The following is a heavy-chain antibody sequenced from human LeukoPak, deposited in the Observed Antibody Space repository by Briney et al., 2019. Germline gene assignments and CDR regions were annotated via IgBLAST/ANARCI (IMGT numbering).Heavy chain of an antibody. D-gene: IGHD1-26*01. J-gene: IGHJ4*02. V-gene: IGHV1-69*05. CDR2: IIPILGTT. CDR3: ARDDASATLGFDS. CDR1: GATFSSSA. Sequence: SVKLSCQASGATFSSSAISCVRRAPGQGLEWMGGIIPILGTTNYAQKFQDRVSITTDESTSTAYLELSSLRSVDTAVYYCARDDASATLGFDSWGQGTLVTVSS.